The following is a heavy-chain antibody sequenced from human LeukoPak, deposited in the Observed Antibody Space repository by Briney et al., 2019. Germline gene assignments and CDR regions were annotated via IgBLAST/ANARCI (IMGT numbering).Heavy chain of an antibody. CDR3: AHSRVWEGMGV. Sequence: SGPSLVKPTQTLTLTCTFSGFSLTTRGVGVGWLRQPPGKALEWLAITHWNDANHYRPFVKSRLSITKDTSKNQVVLAMTNVDPVDTATYFCAHSRVWEGMGVWGQGTTVTVSS. CDR1: GFSLTTRGVG. CDR2: THWNDAN. D-gene: IGHD1-26*01. J-gene: IGHJ6*02. V-gene: IGHV2-5*01.